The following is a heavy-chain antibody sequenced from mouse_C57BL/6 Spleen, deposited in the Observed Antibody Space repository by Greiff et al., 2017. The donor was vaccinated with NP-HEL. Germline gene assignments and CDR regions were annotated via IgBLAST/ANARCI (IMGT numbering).Heavy chain of an antibody. D-gene: IGHD1-1*02. CDR1: GFNIKDDY. V-gene: IGHV14-4*01. CDR3: TTGGGNIDY. CDR2: IDPENGDT. Sequence: VQLQQSGAELVRPGASVKLSCTASGFNIKDDYMHWVKQRPEQGLEWIGWIDPENGDTEYASKFQGKATITADTSSNTAYLQLSSLTSEDTAVYYCTTGGGNIDYWGQGTTLTVSS. J-gene: IGHJ2*01.